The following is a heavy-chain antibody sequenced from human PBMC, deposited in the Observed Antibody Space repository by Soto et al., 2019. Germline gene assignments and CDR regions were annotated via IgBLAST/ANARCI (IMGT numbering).Heavy chain of an antibody. D-gene: IGHD2-21*01. CDR2: ISPNSGAT. CDR3: ARGPRTQLWLTFAQ. V-gene: IGHV1-2*02. J-gene: IGHJ1*01. Sequence: ASVKVSCKASGYTFSDYYLHWVRQAPGQGLEWMGWISPNSGATEYAPKFQGRVTMTTDTSISTAFLKLASLRPDDTAIYYCARGPRTQLWLTFAQWGQGTRVTVPQ. CDR1: GYTFSDYY.